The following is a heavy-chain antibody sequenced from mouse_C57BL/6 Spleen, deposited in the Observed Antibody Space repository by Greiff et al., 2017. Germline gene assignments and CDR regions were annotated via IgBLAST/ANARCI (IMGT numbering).Heavy chain of an antibody. D-gene: IGHD1-1*01. CDR2: FNPSNGGT. Sequence: QVQLQQPGTELVKPGASVKLSCKASGYTFTSYWMHWVKQRPGQGLEWIGNFNPSNGGTNYNEKFKSKATLTVDKSSSTAYMQLSSLTSEDSAVXYCARILWAYGYFDYWGQGTTLTVSS. V-gene: IGHV1-53*01. J-gene: IGHJ2*01. CDR3: ARILWAYGYFDY. CDR1: GYTFTSYW.